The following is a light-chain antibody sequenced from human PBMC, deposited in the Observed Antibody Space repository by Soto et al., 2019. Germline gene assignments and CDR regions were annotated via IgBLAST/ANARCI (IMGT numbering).Light chain of an antibody. CDR2: NNN. CDR1: TSNIGSNA. J-gene: IGLJ3*02. V-gene: IGLV1-44*01. CDR3: ATWDDGLNGWV. Sequence: QSAVTQPPSASGTPGQRVTISCSGRTSNIGSNAVNWYQQFPGRAPKVLIYNNNERPSGVPDRFSGSKSGTSASLAISGLQSEDEADYYCATWDDGLNGWVFGGGTKLTVL.